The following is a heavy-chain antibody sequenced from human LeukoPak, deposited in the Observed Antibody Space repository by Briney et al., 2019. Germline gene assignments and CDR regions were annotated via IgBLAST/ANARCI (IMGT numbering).Heavy chain of an antibody. CDR2: IKQDGSEK. J-gene: IGHJ3*02. Sequence: GGSLRLSCAASGFTFSSYWMGWVRQAPGKGLEWVANIKQDGSEKYYVDSVKGRFTISRDNAKNSLYLQMNSLRAEDTAVYYCARVKDIVLMVYARYAFDIWGQGTMVTVSS. V-gene: IGHV3-7*01. D-gene: IGHD2-8*01. CDR3: ARVKDIVLMVYARYAFDI. CDR1: GFTFSSYW.